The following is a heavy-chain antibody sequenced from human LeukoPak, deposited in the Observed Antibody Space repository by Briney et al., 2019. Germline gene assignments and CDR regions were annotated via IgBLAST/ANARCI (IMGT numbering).Heavy chain of an antibody. D-gene: IGHD4-23*01. Sequence: SETLSLTCAVYGGSFSGYYWSWIRQTPGKGVEWSGQIKHSGSTNYNPSLKSRVTISVDTSKNQFSLKLSSVNAADTAVYYCAGGYGGNRYYYYCGMDVWGQGTTVTVSS. CDR3: AGGYGGNRYYYYCGMDV. CDR1: GGSFSGYY. J-gene: IGHJ6*02. CDR2: IKHSGST. V-gene: IGHV4-34*01.